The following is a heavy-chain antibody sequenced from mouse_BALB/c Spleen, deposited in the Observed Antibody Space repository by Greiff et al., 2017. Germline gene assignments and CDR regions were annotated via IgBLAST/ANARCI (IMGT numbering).Heavy chain of an antibody. CDR3: ALTTAPYAMDY. Sequence: DVKLVESGGGLVQPGGSLKLSCAASGFTFSSYGMSWVRQTPDKRLELVATINSNGGSTYYPDSVKGRFTISRDNAKNTLYLQMSSLKSEDTAMYYCALTTAPYAMDYWGQGTSVTVSS. CDR2: INSNGGST. CDR1: GFTFSSYG. D-gene: IGHD1-2*01. V-gene: IGHV5-6-3*01. J-gene: IGHJ4*01.